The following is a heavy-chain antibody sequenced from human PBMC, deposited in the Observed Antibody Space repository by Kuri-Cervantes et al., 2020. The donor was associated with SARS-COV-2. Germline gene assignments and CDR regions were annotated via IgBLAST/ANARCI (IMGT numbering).Heavy chain of an antibody. Sequence: GSLRLSCTVSGGSISSYYWSWIRQPPGKGLEWIGYIYYSGSTNYNPSLKSRVTISVDTSENQFSLKLSSVTAADTAVYYCARLGLADGYNFYYYYYGMDVWGQGTTVTVSS. CDR3: ARLGLADGYNFYYYYYGMDV. V-gene: IGHV4-59*01. J-gene: IGHJ6*02. D-gene: IGHD5-24*01. CDR2: IYYSGST. CDR1: GGSISSYY.